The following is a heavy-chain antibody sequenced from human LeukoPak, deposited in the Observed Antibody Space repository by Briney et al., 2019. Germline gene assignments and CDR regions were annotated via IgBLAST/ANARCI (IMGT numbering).Heavy chain of an antibody. V-gene: IGHV1-69*05. J-gene: IGHJ6*03. CDR2: IIPIFGTA. D-gene: IGHD6-13*01. Sequence: ASVKVSCKASGGTFSSYAISWVRQAPGQGLEWMGGIIPIFGTANYAQKFQGRVTITTDESTSTAYVELSSLRSEDTAVYYCARAYSSSWYHYYYMDVWGKGTTVTVSS. CDR3: ARAYSSSWYHYYYMDV. CDR1: GGTFSSYA.